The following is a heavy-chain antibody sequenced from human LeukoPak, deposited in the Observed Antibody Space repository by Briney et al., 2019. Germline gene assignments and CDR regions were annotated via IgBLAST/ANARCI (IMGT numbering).Heavy chain of an antibody. Sequence: GGSLRLSCAASGFTFSSYGVHWVRQAPGKGLQWVAVISYDGSNKYYADSVKGRFTISRDNSKNTLYLQMNSLSAEDTAVYYCVKDRWRSGYYYEFDYWGQGTLVTVSS. D-gene: IGHD3-22*01. CDR2: ISYDGSNK. CDR3: VKDRWRSGYYYEFDY. J-gene: IGHJ4*02. V-gene: IGHV3-30*18. CDR1: GFTFSSYG.